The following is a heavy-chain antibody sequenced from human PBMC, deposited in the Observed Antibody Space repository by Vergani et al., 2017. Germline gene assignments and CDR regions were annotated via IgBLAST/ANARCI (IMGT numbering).Heavy chain of an antibody. CDR3: TRHVRYFDWHYRGNWFDP. CDR1: GFTFSGSA. Sequence: VQLVESGGGVVQPGRSLKLSCAASGFTFSGSAMHWVRQASGKGLEWVGRIRSKANSYATAYAASVKGRFTISRDDSKNTAYLQMNSLKTEDTAVYYCTRHVRYFDWHYRGNWFDPWGQGTLVTVSS. V-gene: IGHV3-73*01. D-gene: IGHD3-9*01. J-gene: IGHJ5*02. CDR2: IRSKANSYAT.